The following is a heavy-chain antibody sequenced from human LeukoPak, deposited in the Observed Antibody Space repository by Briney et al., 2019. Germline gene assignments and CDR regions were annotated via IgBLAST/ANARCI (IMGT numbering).Heavy chain of an antibody. D-gene: IGHD2-15*01. J-gene: IGHJ5*02. CDR2: IYTSGST. CDR1: SGSISSGSYY. CDR3: ARPPLRRYCSGGGCPTGWFDP. V-gene: IGHV4-61*02. Sequence: SETLSLTCTVSSGSISSGSYYWSWIRQPAGKGLEWIGRIYTSGSTNYNPSLKSRVTISVDTSKNQFSLKLRSVTAADTAVYYCARPPLRRYCSGGGCPTGWFDPWGQGTLVTVSS.